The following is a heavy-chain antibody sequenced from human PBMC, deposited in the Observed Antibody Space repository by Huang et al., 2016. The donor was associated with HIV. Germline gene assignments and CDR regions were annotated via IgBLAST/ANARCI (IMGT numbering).Heavy chain of an antibody. CDR3: ARATLDLRRHFDF. CDR2: INGGNGDT. J-gene: IGHJ4*02. V-gene: IGHV1-3*01. Sequence: QVHLVQSGAEVKKPGTSVKVSCKTSVYTFSSPALHWLRQAPGQRPEWMGWINGGNGDTKYSQKSQSTVTITSDTSANIGYMEQNSILAEDTADYYCARATLDLRRHFDFWGQGSLVTVAS. D-gene: IGHD3-3*01. CDR1: VYTFSSPA.